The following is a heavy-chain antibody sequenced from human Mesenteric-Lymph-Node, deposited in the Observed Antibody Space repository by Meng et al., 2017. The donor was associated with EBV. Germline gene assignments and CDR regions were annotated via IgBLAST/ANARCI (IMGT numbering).Heavy chain of an antibody. V-gene: IGHV1-8*01. CDR3: ARDPYSSGWYYFDY. J-gene: IGHJ4*02. Sequence: QVQLVQSGAEVKKPGASVKVSCKASGYSFINNDINWVRQATGQGLEWMGWMNARTGNPGYAQKFQGRVTMTRNTSTSTAYLELSSLTSEDTGVYYCARDPYSSGWYYFDYWGQGTLVTVSS. CDR2: MNARTGNP. CDR1: GYSFINND. D-gene: IGHD6-19*01.